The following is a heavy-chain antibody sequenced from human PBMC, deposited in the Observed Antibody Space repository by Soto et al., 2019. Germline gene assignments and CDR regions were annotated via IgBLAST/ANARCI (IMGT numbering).Heavy chain of an antibody. Sequence: GESLKISCRTSGYRFTSYWIAWVRQMPGKGLEWMGIIFPSDSDTRYSPSFQGQVTSSADRSTSTVFLQWASLKAADTAVYFCARKDKSGYFNWFDPWGQGTLVTVSS. J-gene: IGHJ5*02. V-gene: IGHV5-51*01. CDR3: ARKDKSGYFNWFDP. CDR1: GYRFTSYW. D-gene: IGHD3-22*01. CDR2: IFPSDSDT.